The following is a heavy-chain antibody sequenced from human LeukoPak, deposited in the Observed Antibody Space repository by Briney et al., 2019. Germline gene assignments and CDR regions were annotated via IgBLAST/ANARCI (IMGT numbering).Heavy chain of an antibody. D-gene: IGHD3-10*01. V-gene: IGHV3-30*18. CDR2: ISYEGGTQ. J-gene: IGHJ5*02. CDR1: GVTLSPYG. CDR3: AKEGTPHVSAWYDL. Sequence: GSLRLSCAASGVTLSPYGMHWVRQAPGKGLEWVAVISYEGGTQHYADSVKGRFIISRDNPRNTLYLQMNILRTEDTAVYYCAKEGTPHVSAWYDLWGQGTQVIVSS.